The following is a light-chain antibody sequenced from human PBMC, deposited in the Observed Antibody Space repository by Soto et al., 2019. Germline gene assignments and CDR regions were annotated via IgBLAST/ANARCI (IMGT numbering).Light chain of an antibody. CDR3: QLYSSYSPLT. CDR1: QSVSNW. V-gene: IGKV1-5*03. CDR2: KAS. J-gene: IGKJ1*01. Sequence: IQMTQSPSTLSASVGDRVTITCRASQSVSNWVAWYQQKPGKAPKLLIHKASTLETGVPSRFSGSESGTEFTLTISNLQPDDFAIYYCQLYSSYSPLTFGQGTKV.